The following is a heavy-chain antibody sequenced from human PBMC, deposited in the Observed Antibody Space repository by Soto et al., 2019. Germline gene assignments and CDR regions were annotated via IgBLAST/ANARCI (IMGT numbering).Heavy chain of an antibody. J-gene: IGHJ4*02. V-gene: IGHV3-30*18. CDR3: AKAGGNRNWYFDY. CDR2: IAYDGSNK. CDR1: GFTFSSSA. Sequence: QVQLVESGGGVVQPGRSLRLSCAASGFTFSSSAMHWVRQAPGKGLEWVAVIAYDGSNKYYADSVKGRFTISRDNSKNTMYLQRNSLRAEDTAVYYCAKAGGNRNWYFDYWGQGTLVTVSS. D-gene: IGHD1-1*01.